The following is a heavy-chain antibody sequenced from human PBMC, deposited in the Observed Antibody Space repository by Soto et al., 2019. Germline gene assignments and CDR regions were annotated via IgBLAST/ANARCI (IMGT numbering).Heavy chain of an antibody. CDR2: IWYDGSNK. D-gene: IGHD6-13*01. J-gene: IGHJ3*02. CDR1: GFTFSSYG. CDR3: GGGQQYDAFDI. Sequence: QVQLVESGGGVVQPGRSLRLSCAASGFTFSSYGMHWVRQAPGKGLEWVAVIWYDGSNKYYADSVKGRFTISRDNSKNTLYLQMNSLRGEEKGVYYWGGGQQYDAFDIWGQGTMVTVSS. V-gene: IGHV3-33*01.